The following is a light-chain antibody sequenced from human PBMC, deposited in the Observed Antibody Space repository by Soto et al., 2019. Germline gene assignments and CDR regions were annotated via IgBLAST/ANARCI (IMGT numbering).Light chain of an antibody. J-gene: IGKJ2*01. V-gene: IGKV1-5*01. Sequence: DIPMTQSPSTLSASVGARVTITCRASQSSSSWLAWYQQKPGKAPKLLIYDASSLESGVPSRFSVSGSGTEFTLTISSLQPDDVATYYCQQYNSYSFTFGQGTKLEI. CDR1: QSSSSW. CDR2: DAS. CDR3: QQYNSYSFT.